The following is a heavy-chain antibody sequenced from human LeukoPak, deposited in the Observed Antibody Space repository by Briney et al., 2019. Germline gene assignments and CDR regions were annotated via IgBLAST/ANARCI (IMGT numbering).Heavy chain of an antibody. CDR1: AFIFSGHW. V-gene: IGHV3-33*08. Sequence: GGSLRLSCEGSAFIFSGHWMNWVRQAPGKGLEWVAIIWLDGSATYYGDSVKGRFTISRDNSNNTLYLQMSSLRVEDTAVYYCARDLNREDFDYWGQGTLVVVSS. CDR3: ARDLNREDFDY. J-gene: IGHJ4*02. CDR2: IWLDGSAT. D-gene: IGHD1-14*01.